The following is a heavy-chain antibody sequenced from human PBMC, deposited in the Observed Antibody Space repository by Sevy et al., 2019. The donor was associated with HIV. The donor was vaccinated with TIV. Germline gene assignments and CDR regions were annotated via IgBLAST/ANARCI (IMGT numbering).Heavy chain of an antibody. CDR1: GFTFSSYS. D-gene: IGHD2-15*01. J-gene: IGHJ5*02. CDR3: ARDRGYCSGGSCYSNWFDP. CDR2: ISSSSSTI. Sequence: GGSLRLSCAASGFTFSSYSMSWVRQAPGKGLEWVSYISSSSSTIYYADSVKGRFTISRDNAKNSLYLQMNSLRDEDTAVYYCARDRGYCSGGSCYSNWFDPWGQGTLVTVSS. V-gene: IGHV3-48*02.